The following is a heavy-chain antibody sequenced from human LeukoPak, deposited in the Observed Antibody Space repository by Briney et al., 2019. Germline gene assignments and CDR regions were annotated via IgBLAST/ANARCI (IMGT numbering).Heavy chain of an antibody. Sequence: SETLSLTCAVPGGSISSGGYSWSWIRQPPGKGLEWIGEINHSGSTNYNPSLKSRVTISVDTSKNQFSLKLSSVTAADTAVYYCARENQGLRAGYCSSTSCYYYYGMDVWGQGTTVTVSS. V-gene: IGHV4-30-2*01. J-gene: IGHJ6*02. CDR1: GGSISSGGYS. CDR2: INHSGST. D-gene: IGHD2-2*01. CDR3: ARENQGLRAGYCSSTSCYYYYGMDV.